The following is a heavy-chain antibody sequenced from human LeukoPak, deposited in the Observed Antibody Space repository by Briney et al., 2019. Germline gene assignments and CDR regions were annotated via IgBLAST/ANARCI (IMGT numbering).Heavy chain of an antibody. V-gene: IGHV3-48*04. CDR2: ISSSSSTI. CDR1: GFTFSSYS. D-gene: IGHD1-26*01. J-gene: IGHJ6*03. Sequence: QPGGSLRLSCAASGFTFSSYSMNWVRQAPGKGLEWVSYISSSSSTIYYADSVKGRFTISRDNARNSLYLQMNSLRAEDTAVYYCARDPYSGTYGDTYYYYMDVWGKGTTVTISS. CDR3: ARDPYSGTYGDTYYYYMDV.